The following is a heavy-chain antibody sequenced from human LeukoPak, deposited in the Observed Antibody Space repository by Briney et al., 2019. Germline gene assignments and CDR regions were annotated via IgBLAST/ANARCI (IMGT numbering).Heavy chain of an antibody. CDR1: GGSISSSSYY. Sequence: PSETLSLTCTVSGGSISSSSYYWGWIRQPPGKGLEWIGSIYYSGSTYYNPSLKGRVTISVDTSKNQFSLKQSSVTAADTAVYYCARQDYDFWSGYSNWFDLWGQGTLVTVSS. J-gene: IGHJ5*02. D-gene: IGHD3-3*01. CDR3: ARQDYDFWSGYSNWFDL. CDR2: IYYSGST. V-gene: IGHV4-39*01.